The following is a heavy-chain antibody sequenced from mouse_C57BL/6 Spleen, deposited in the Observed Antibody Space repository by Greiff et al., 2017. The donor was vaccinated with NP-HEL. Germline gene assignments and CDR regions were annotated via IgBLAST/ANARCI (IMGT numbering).Heavy chain of an antibody. D-gene: IGHD2-4*01. J-gene: IGHJ2*01. CDR3: ARKYYDYDVD. CDR1: GYAFSSSW. V-gene: IGHV1-82*01. Sequence: QVQLQQSGPELVKPGASVKISCKASGYAFSSSWMNWVKQRPGKGLEWIGRIYPGDGDTNYNGKFKGKATLTADKSSSTAYMQLSSLTSEDSAVYFCARKYYDYDVDWGQGTTLTVSS. CDR2: IYPGDGDT.